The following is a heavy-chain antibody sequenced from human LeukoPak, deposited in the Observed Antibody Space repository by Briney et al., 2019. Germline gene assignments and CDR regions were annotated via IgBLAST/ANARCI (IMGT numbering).Heavy chain of an antibody. CDR3: ARQGAVAVDY. CDR1: GGSISSYY. Sequence: SETLSLTCAVSGGSISSYYWSWIRQPPGKGLEWIGYIYYSGSTNYNPSLKSRVTISVDTSKNQFSLKLSSVTAANTAVYYCARQGAVAVDYWGQGTLVTVSS. D-gene: IGHD6-19*01. V-gene: IGHV4-59*08. J-gene: IGHJ4*02. CDR2: IYYSGST.